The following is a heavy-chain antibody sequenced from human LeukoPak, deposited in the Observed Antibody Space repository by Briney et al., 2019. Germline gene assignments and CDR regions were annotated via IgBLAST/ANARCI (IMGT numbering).Heavy chain of an antibody. CDR1: GFRFRSYS. J-gene: IGHJ4*02. V-gene: IGHV3-48*01. CDR3: ARDYVYAFDY. CDR2: ISGDGNAK. Sequence: GSLRLSCAASGFRFRSYSINWVRQAPGEGLEWVSYISGDGNAKHYTDSVKGRFTISRDNAKNALYLQMNSLRAEDTAVYFCARDYVYAFDYWGQGTLVTVSS. D-gene: IGHD2/OR15-2a*01.